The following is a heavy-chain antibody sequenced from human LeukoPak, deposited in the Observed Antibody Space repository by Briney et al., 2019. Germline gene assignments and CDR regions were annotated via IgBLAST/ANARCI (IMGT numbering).Heavy chain of an antibody. CDR1: GYTFTSYG. V-gene: IGHV1-18*01. CDR2: ISAHNGNT. CDR3: ARDAPLVVVVVAATLFDY. Sequence: ASVKVSCKASGYTFTSYGISWVRQAPGQGLEWMGWISAHNGNTNYAQKLQGRVTMTTDTSTSTAYMELRSLRSDDTAVYYCARDAPLVVVVVAATLFDYWGQGTLVTVSS. J-gene: IGHJ4*02. D-gene: IGHD2-15*01.